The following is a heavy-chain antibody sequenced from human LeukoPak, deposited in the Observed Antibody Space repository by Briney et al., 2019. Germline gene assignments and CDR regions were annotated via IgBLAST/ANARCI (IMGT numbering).Heavy chain of an antibody. Sequence: SETLSLTCTVSGGSISSGGYYWSWIRQPPGKGLEWIGYIYHSGSTYYNPSLKSRVTISVDRSKNQFSLKLSSVTAADTAVYYCARDSHGWNLGGAFDIWGQGTMVTVSS. J-gene: IGHJ3*02. CDR2: IYHSGST. CDR1: GGSISSGGYY. V-gene: IGHV4-30-2*01. CDR3: ARDSHGWNLGGAFDI. D-gene: IGHD1-1*01.